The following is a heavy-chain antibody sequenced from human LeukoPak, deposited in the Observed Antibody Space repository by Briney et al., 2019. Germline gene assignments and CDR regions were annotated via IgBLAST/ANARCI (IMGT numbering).Heavy chain of an antibody. D-gene: IGHD3-10*01. CDR1: GFTFSSYA. CDR3: AKDVTSRSKVRRFDP. V-gene: IGHV3-23*01. CDR2: ISGSGGST. J-gene: IGHJ5*02. Sequence: GGSLRLSCAASGFTFSSYATTWVRQVPGKGLEWVSAISGSGGSTYYADSVKGRFTISRDNSKDTLYLQMNSLRAEDTAVYYCAKDVTSRSKVRRFDPWGQGTLVTVSS.